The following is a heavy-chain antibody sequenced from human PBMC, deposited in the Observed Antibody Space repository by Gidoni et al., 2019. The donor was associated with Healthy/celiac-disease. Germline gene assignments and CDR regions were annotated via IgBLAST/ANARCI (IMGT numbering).Heavy chain of an antibody. V-gene: IGHV4-34*01. CDR2: INHSGST. Sequence: QVQLQQWGAGLLKPSETLSLTCAVYGGSLSGYYWSWIRQPPGKGLEWIGEINHSGSTNYNPSLKSRVTISVDTSQNQFSLKLSSVTAADTAVYYCAREEGSSSWYGYYYGMDVWGQGTTVTVSS. CDR1: GGSLSGYY. J-gene: IGHJ6*02. D-gene: IGHD6-13*01. CDR3: AREEGSSSWYGYYYGMDV.